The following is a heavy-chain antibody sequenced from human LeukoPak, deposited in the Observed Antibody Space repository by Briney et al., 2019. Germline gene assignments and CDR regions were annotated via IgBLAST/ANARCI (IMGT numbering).Heavy chain of an antibody. D-gene: IGHD1-14*01. V-gene: IGHV3-20*04. Sequence: PGGSLRLSCAASGFTFDDYGMSWVRQAPGKGLEWVSGINWNGGSTGYADSVRGRFTTSRDNAKNMVYLQMNSLRPEDTAVYYCVRDRPHNWFDPWGQGTLVAVSA. CDR3: VRDRPHNWFDP. CDR1: GFTFDDYG. J-gene: IGHJ5*02. CDR2: INWNGGST.